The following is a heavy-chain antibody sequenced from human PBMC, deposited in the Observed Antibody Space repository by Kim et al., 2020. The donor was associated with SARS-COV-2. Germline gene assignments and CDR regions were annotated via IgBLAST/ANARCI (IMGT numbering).Heavy chain of an antibody. J-gene: IGHJ4*02. CDR2: YTSGST. CDR3: AKDWSV. D-gene: IGHD2-8*02. Sequence: YTSGSTNYHPSLRCRITMSVDTSKNHFSLKLSSVTAADTAVYYCAKDWSVWGQGILVTVSS. V-gene: IGHV4-4*07.